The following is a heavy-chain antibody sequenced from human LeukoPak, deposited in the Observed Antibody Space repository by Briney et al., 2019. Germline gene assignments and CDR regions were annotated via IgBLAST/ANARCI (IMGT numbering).Heavy chain of an antibody. CDR3: ARSVAALHSWYFDL. J-gene: IGHJ2*01. Sequence: PSETLSLTCTVSGGSISSSSYYWGWIRQPPGKGLEWIGSIYYSGSTYYNPSLKSRVTISVDTSKNQFSLKLSSVTAADTAVYYCARSVAALHSWYFDLWGRGTLVTVSS. CDR2: IYYSGST. CDR1: GGSISSSSYY. V-gene: IGHV4-39*01. D-gene: IGHD6-13*01.